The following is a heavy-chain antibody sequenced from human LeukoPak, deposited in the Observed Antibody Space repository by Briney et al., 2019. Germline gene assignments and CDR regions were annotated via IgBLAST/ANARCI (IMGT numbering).Heavy chain of an antibody. CDR2: IYYSGST. CDR1: GGSICGSSYY. J-gene: IGHJ4*02. CDR3: AGLKHKDYFDY. Sequence: SETLSLTCTVSGGSICGSSYYWGWIRQPPGKGLEWIGSIYYSGSTYYNPSLKSRVTISVDTSKNQFSLKLSSVTAADTAVYYCAGLKHKDYFDYWGQGTLVTVSS. V-gene: IGHV4-39*01.